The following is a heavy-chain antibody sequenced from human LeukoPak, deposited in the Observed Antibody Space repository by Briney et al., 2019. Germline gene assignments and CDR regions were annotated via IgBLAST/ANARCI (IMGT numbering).Heavy chain of an antibody. CDR1: GFTLSSYA. J-gene: IGHJ4*02. V-gene: IGHV3-64*01. Sequence: GGSLRLSCAASGFTLSSYAMHWVRQAPGKGLEYVSAISSNGGSTYYANSVKGRFTISRDNSKNTLYLQMGSLRAEDMAVYYCARVLPQNYYDSSGYYWVPDYWGQGTLVTVSS. CDR2: ISSNGGST. CDR3: ARVLPQNYYDSSGYYWVPDY. D-gene: IGHD3-22*01.